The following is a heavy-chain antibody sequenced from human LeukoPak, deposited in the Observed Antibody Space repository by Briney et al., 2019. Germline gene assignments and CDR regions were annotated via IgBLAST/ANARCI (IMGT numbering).Heavy chain of an antibody. CDR3: ARGIRTGYGY. Sequence: SETLSLTCTVSGGSVSSGNYYWSWIRQPPGKGLEWIGYVDYSGSTSYNPSLRRRITISLDTSKNQFSLEVMYLTAADTAVYFCARGIRTGYGYWGQGTLVTVSS. V-gene: IGHV4-61*01. CDR1: GGSVSSGNYY. D-gene: IGHD1-1*01. J-gene: IGHJ4*02. CDR2: VDYSGST.